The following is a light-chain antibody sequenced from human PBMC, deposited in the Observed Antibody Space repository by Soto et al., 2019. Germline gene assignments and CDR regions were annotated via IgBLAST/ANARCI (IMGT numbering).Light chain of an antibody. CDR2: KAS. Sequence: IQMTQSPSTLSASVGDRVTITCRASHHIDAWLAWYQQKPGKAPKVLIYKASILESGVPSRFSGSGSGTEFTLTISSLQPDDSATYYCQQHSNCPLTFGGGTKVEIK. CDR1: HHIDAW. J-gene: IGKJ4*01. V-gene: IGKV1-5*03. CDR3: QQHSNCPLT.